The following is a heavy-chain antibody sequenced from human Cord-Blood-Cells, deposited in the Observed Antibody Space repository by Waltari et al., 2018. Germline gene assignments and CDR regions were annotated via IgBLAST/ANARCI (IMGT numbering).Heavy chain of an antibody. J-gene: IGHJ3*02. CDR1: GGSISSYY. D-gene: IGHD7-27*01. CDR2: IYYSGST. Sequence: QVQLQESGPGLVKPSETLSLTCTVSGGSISSYYWSWIRQPPGKGLEWIGYIYYSGSTNYNPSLKSRVTISVDTSKNQFSLKLSSVTAADTAVYYCARGDWGAFDIWGQGTMVTVSS. CDR3: ARGDWGAFDI. V-gene: IGHV4-59*01.